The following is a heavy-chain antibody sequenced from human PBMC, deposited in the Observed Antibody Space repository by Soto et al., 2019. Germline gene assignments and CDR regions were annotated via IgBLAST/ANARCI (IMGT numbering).Heavy chain of an antibody. D-gene: IGHD3-22*01. CDR3: ARDRGPSSGYYPYWFDP. Sequence: QVQLVQSGAEVKKPGSSVKVSCKASGGTFSSYAITWVRQAPGQGLEWMGGIIPIFGTANYAQKFQARVTITADESTSTDYMELSSLRSEDTAAYYCARDRGPSSGYYPYWFDPWGQGTLVTVSS. J-gene: IGHJ5*02. CDR2: IIPIFGTA. CDR1: GGTFSSYA. V-gene: IGHV1-69*12.